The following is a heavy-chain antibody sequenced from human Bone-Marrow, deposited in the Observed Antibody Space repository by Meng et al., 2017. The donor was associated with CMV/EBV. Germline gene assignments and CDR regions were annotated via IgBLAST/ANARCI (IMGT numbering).Heavy chain of an antibody. CDR3: ARHRGYYGMDV. CDR1: GGSISSYY. Sequence: GSLRLSCTVSGGSISSYYWSWIRQPPGKGLEWIGQIYNTGRDTFNPSLQSRVTISADTSKNQFSLKLTSVTTADTAVYYCARHRGYYGMDVWGQGTTVTVSS. D-gene: IGHD3-10*01. V-gene: IGHV4-59*01. J-gene: IGHJ6*02. CDR2: IYNTGRD.